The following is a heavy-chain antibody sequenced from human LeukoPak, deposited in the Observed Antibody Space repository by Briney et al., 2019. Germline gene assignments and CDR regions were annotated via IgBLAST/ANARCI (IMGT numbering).Heavy chain of an antibody. D-gene: IGHD6-13*01. CDR3: ARDGGSSWFHRPQHPMDV. V-gene: IGHV4-39*07. CDR2: IYYSGST. Sequence: KASETLSLTCTVSGGSISSSSYYWGWIRQPPGKGLEWIGSIYYSGSTYYNPSLKSRVTISVDTSKNQFSLKLSSVTAADTAVYYCARDGGSSWFHRPQHPMDVWGKGTTVTVSS. J-gene: IGHJ6*04. CDR1: GGSISSSSYY.